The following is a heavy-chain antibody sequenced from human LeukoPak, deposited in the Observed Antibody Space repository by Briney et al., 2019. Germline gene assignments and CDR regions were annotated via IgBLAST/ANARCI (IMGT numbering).Heavy chain of an antibody. D-gene: IGHD3-3*01. CDR3: ARDRLNYDFWSGYILGYYYYMDV. Sequence: ASVKVSCKASGYTFTSYGISWVRQAPGQGLEWMGWISAYNGNTNYAQKLQGRVTMTTDTSTSTAYMELRSLRSDDTAVYYCARDRLNYDFWSGYILGYYYYMDVWGKGTTVTVSS. CDR2: ISAYNGNT. CDR1: GYTFTSYG. J-gene: IGHJ6*03. V-gene: IGHV1-18*01.